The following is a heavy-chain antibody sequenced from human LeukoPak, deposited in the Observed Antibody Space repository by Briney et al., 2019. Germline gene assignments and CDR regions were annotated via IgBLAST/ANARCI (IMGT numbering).Heavy chain of an antibody. V-gene: IGHV4-4*07. Sequence: SETLSLTCTVSGGSISSYYWSWIRQPAGKGLEWFGRIYTSGSTNYNPSLKSRVTMSVDTSKNQFSLKLSSVTAADTAVYYCAGSIVGATGGDAFDIWGQGTMVTVSS. CDR2: IYTSGST. J-gene: IGHJ3*02. CDR3: AGSIVGATGGDAFDI. D-gene: IGHD1-26*01. CDR1: GGSISSYY.